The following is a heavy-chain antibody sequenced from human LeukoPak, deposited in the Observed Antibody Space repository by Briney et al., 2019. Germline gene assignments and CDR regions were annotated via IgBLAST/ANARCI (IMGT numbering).Heavy chain of an antibody. D-gene: IGHD5-24*01. CDR2: ISAYNGNT. V-gene: IGHV1-18*01. CDR3: ATAEIVEMATISLPIDY. Sequence: ASVKVSCKASGYTFTSYGISWVRQAPGQGLEWMGWISAYNGNTNYAQKLQGRVTMTTDTSTSTAYMELRSLRSDDTAVYYCATAEIVEMATISLPIDYWGQGTLVTVSS. CDR1: GYTFTSYG. J-gene: IGHJ4*02.